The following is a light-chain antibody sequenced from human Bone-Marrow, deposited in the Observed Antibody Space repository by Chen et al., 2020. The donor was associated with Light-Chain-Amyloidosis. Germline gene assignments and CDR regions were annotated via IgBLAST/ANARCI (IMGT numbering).Light chain of an antibody. CDR1: SSDVGGYNN. Sequence: QSALTQPRSVSGSPVQSVTISCTGTSSDVGGYNNVSWYQQHPDKAPKLMIYDVSKRPSGVPDRFSGSKSGNTASLTISGLQAEEEADYSCCSYAGSNYVFGTGTKVTVL. V-gene: IGLV2-11*01. CDR3: CSYAGSNYV. J-gene: IGLJ1*01. CDR2: DVS.